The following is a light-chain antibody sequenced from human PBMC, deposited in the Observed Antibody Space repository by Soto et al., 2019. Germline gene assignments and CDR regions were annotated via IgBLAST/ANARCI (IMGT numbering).Light chain of an antibody. CDR1: QSVSSSY. V-gene: IGKV3-20*01. CDR2: GAS. J-gene: IGKJ3*01. Sequence: EIVFSHSPGTLSLSPGERATLSCRASQSVSSSYLAWYQQKPGQAPRLLIYGASSRATGIPDRFSGSGSGTDFTLTISRLEPEDFAVYYCQQYGSSPFTFGPGTKVDNK. CDR3: QQYGSSPFT.